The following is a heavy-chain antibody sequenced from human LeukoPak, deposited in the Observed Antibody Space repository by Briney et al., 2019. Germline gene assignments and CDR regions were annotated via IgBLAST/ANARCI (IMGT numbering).Heavy chain of an antibody. D-gene: IGHD6-19*01. CDR2: ISGSGGST. V-gene: IGHV3-23*01. CDR3: AKIPSYSSGWYYFDY. CDR1: GFTFSSYA. Sequence: GGSLRLSCAASGFTFSSYAMSWVRQAPGKGLEWVSAISGSGGSTYYADSVKGRFTISRDNSKNTPYLQMNSLRAEDTAVYYCAKIPSYSSGWYYFDYWGQGTLVTVSS. J-gene: IGHJ4*02.